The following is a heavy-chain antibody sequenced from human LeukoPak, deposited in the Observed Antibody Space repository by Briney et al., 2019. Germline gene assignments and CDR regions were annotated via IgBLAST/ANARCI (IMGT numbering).Heavy chain of an antibody. J-gene: IGHJ6*02. CDR3: ARDICSSTSCYVERGWYYYYGMDV. D-gene: IGHD2-2*01. Sequence: SVKVSCKASGCTFSSYAISWVRQAPGQGPEWMGGIIPIFGTANYAQKFQGRVTITADESTSTAYMELSSLRSEDTAVYYCARDICSSTSCYVERGWYYYYGMDVWGQGTTVTVSS. CDR2: IIPIFGTA. CDR1: GCTFSSYA. V-gene: IGHV1-69*13.